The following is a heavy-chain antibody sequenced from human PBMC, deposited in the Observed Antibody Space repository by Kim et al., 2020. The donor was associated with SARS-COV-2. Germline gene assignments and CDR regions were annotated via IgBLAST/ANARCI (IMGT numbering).Heavy chain of an antibody. V-gene: IGHV3-21*01. J-gene: IGHJ5*02. CDR2: ISSSRSYI. D-gene: IGHD6-19*01. CDR3: ARDSYGSGWYGGWFDP. Sequence: GGSLRLSCAASGFTFSSYSMNWVRQAPGKGLEWVSSISSSRSYIYYADSVKGRFTISRDNAKNSLYLQMNSLRAEDTAVYYCARDSYGSGWYGGWFDPWGQGTLVTVSS. CDR1: GFTFSSYS.